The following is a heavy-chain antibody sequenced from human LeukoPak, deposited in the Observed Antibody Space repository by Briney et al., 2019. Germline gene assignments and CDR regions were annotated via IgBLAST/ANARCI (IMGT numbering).Heavy chain of an antibody. CDR1: GFTFTSVW. CDR3: ARDRTTVTLFDY. CDR2: ISTDGAIT. D-gene: IGHD4-17*01. Sequence: GGSLRLSCAASGFTFTSVWMHWFRQAPGRGLVWISRISTDGAITGYADSVKGRFTISRDNAKNTLYLQMNSLRAEDTAVYYCARDRTTVTLFDYWGQGALDTVSS. J-gene: IGHJ4*02. V-gene: IGHV3-74*01.